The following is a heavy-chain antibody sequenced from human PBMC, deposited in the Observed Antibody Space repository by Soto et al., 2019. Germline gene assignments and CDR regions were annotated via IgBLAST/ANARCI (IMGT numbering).Heavy chain of an antibody. Sequence: VASVKVSCKASGYTFFTYDISWVRQAPGQGFEWMGWISTYSGDTKYAQKFQGRVTMTTDTSTTTAYLELRSLRSDDTAVYYCARHHGPTTSENWFDPWGQGTLVTVSS. CDR1: GYTFFTYD. J-gene: IGHJ5*02. V-gene: IGHV1-18*01. D-gene: IGHD5-12*01. CDR3: ARHHGPTTSENWFDP. CDR2: ISTYSGDT.